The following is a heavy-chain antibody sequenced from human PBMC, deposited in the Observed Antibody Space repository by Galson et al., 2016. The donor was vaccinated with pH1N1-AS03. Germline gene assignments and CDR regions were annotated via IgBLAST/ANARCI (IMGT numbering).Heavy chain of an antibody. Sequence: SLRLSCAASAFPLRNYALRWVRQAPGKGLEWVSTLGSGGDTHYADSVKGRFTISRDKSKNTMYLQMNSLRAEVTAIYYCTQGEGGGPDDDWGQGTLVTVSS. CDR3: TQGEGGGPDDD. CDR1: AFPLRNYA. J-gene: IGHJ4*02. D-gene: IGHD3-16*01. V-gene: IGHV3-23*01. CDR2: LGSGGDT.